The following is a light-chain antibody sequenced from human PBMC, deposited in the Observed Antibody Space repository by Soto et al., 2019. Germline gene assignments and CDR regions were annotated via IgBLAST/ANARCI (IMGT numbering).Light chain of an antibody. Sequence: ENVLTQSPATLYLSAGQRATLSCRASQSVGNNFLAWYQQKPGQAPRLLIYDASRRATGIPDRFSGSGSGTDFILTISRLEPEEFAVYYCQQCATSPLTFGGGTKVEIK. CDR3: QQCATSPLT. J-gene: IGKJ4*01. CDR1: QSVGNNF. V-gene: IGKV3-20*01. CDR2: DAS.